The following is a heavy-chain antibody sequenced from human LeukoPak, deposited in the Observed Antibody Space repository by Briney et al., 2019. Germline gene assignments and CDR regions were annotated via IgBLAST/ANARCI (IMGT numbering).Heavy chain of an antibody. CDR1: GGSISSGGYS. CDR2: IYHSGST. V-gene: IGHV4-30-2*01. CDR3: ARGPDVLQYDY. D-gene: IGHD5-24*01. Sequence: PSQTLSLTCAVSGGSISSGGYSWSWIRQPPGKGLEWIGYIYHSGSTYYNPSLKSRVTISVDTSKNQFSLKLSSVTAADTAVYYCARGPDVLQYDYWGQGTLVTVSS. J-gene: IGHJ4*02.